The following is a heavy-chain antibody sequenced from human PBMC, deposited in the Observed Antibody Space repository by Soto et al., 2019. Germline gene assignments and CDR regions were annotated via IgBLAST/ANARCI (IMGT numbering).Heavy chain of an antibody. V-gene: IGHV1-69*01. D-gene: IGHD1-26*01. CDR2: IVPISGTV. CDR3: AREGFSGSSFAY. CDR1: GGTLSSSP. Sequence: QAQLVQSGAEVKKPGSSVRVSCQASGGTLSSSPVISWVRQAPGQGLEWMGGIVPISGTVNYAQIFQSRITITAYESTNTVCMDMNSLRSADKAVYYCAREGFSGSSFAYWGQGTLVTVSS. J-gene: IGHJ4*02.